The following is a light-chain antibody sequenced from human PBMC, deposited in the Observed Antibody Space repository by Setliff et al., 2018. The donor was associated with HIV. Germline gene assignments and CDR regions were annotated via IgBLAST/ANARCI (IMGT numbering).Light chain of an antibody. J-gene: IGLJ2*01. CDR3: NSYTTNNTLV. V-gene: IGLV2-14*03. Sequence: QSALTQPASISGSPGQSITISCAGTSRDIGTYDFVSWYQQHPGKAPKLLIYDVSNRPSGGSDRFSGSKSGNTASLTISGLQADDEADYYCNSYTTNNTLVFGGGTKVTVL. CDR1: SRDIGTYDF. CDR2: DVS.